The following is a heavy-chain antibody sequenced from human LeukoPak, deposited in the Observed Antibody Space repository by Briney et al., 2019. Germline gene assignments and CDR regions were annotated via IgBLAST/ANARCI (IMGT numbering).Heavy chain of an antibody. D-gene: IGHD2/OR15-2a*01. CDR2: IRNDGSDA. CDR1: GFSFSETW. CDR3: ARDWFHAIDY. Sequence: GGSLRLSCVASGFSFSETWMHWVRQVPGKGLVWVSRIRNDGSDARYAESVKGRFTISKDNAKNTLYLQMNSLRDEDTAVYYCARDWFHAIDYWGQGILVTVSS. J-gene: IGHJ4*02. V-gene: IGHV3-74*01.